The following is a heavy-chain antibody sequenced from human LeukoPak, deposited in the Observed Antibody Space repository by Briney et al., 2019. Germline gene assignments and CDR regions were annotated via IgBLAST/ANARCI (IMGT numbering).Heavy chain of an antibody. D-gene: IGHD6-6*01. CDR2: MNQSGRA. J-gene: IGHJ2*01. V-gene: IGHV4-34*01. CDR3: ARGGGAARPRYFDL. Sequence: SETLSLTCAVYGASFSNYYWGWVRQPPGKGLEWIGEMNQSGRANYNPFLKSRVTLSVDTSKNQFSLKLDSVTAADTAVYYCARGGGAARPRYFDLWGRGTLVTVSS. CDR1: GASFSNYY.